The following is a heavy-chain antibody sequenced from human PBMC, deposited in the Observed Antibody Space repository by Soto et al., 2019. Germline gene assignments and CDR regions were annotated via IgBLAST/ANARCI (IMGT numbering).Heavy chain of an antibody. D-gene: IGHD2-2*01. CDR1: GFNFNFFA. J-gene: IGHJ5*01. Sequence: EVQLLESGGGLVQSGGSLRLSCVASGFNFNFFAMSWVRRAPGKGLEWVSAISGSGSGTFYSDSVKGRFTISRDNPKNTLFLEMKSLRPEDAAVYYCAKDRIQDCPSSSCYRGGDSWGHGTLVTVSS. CDR3: AKDRIQDCPSSSCYRGGDS. V-gene: IGHV3-23*01. CDR2: ISGSGSGT.